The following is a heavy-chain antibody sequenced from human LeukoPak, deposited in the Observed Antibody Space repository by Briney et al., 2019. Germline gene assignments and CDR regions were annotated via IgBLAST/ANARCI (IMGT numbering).Heavy chain of an antibody. CDR2: ISSSSSYK. D-gene: IGHD5-12*01. CDR3: ASDPRPLRRGYSGYDLGY. J-gene: IGHJ4*02. Sequence: GGSLRLSCAASGFTFSSYSMNWVRQAPGKGLEWVSSISSSSSYKYYADSVKGRFTISRDNAKNTLYLQMNSLRAEDTAIYYCASDPRPLRRGYSGYDLGYWGQGTLVTVSS. CDR1: GFTFSSYS. V-gene: IGHV3-21*04.